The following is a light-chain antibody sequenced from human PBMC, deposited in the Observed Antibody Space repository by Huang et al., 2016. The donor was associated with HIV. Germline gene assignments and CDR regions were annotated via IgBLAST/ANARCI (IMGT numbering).Light chain of an antibody. CDR2: DAS. CDR3: QQFNHYPLT. Sequence: QLTQSPSSLSASVGDRVTITCRASQGISNTLAWYQQKPGKAPKLLIYDASSLQTGAPSRFSGSGSGTDFTLTISSLQPEDCATYYCQQFNHYPLTFGGGTKVKIE. CDR1: QGISNT. V-gene: IGKV1D-13*01. J-gene: IGKJ4*01.